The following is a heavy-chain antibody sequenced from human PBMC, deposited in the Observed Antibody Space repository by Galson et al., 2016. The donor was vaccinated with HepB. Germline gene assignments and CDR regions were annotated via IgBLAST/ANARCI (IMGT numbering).Heavy chain of an antibody. Sequence: SETLSLTCTVSGGSVISGTDYWSWIRQPPGKGLELIGYIYYSGSTIYNPSLKSRATISVDTSKNQFSLKLSSVTTADTAVYYCARAPAPRSSWYVDHWGQGTLVTVSS. D-gene: IGHD6-13*01. V-gene: IGHV4-61*01. J-gene: IGHJ4*02. CDR3: ARAPAPRSSWYVDH. CDR2: IYYSGST. CDR1: GGSVISGTDY.